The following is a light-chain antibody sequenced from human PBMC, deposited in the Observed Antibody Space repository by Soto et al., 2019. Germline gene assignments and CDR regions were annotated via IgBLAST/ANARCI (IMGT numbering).Light chain of an antibody. CDR1: ESVRSY. CDR3: HQHNSWPRA. Sequence: ETVLTQSPATLSLSPGERVTLSCRASESVRSYLVWYQQKPGQAPRLLIYDASNRATGIPARFSGGGSGTDFTLTITNLESEDCAVYFCHQHNSWPRAFGQGTKLEIK. J-gene: IGKJ1*01. CDR2: DAS. V-gene: IGKV3-11*01.